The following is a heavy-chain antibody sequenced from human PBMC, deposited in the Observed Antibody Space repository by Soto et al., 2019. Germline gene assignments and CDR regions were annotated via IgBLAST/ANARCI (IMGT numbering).Heavy chain of an antibody. D-gene: IGHD1-7*01. J-gene: IGHJ6*02. CDR1: GGSISSYY. V-gene: IGHV4-59*01. Sequence: PSETLSLTCTVSGGSISSYYWSWIRQPPGKGLEWIGYIYYSGSTNYNPSLKSRVTISVDTSKNQFSLKLSSVTAADTAVYYCARDSATGTTGTYYYYGMEVWGQGTTVTVSS. CDR3: ARDSATGTTGTYYYYGMEV. CDR2: IYYSGST.